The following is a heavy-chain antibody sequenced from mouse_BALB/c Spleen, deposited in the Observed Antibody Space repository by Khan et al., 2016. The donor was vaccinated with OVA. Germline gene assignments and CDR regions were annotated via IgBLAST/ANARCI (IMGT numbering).Heavy chain of an antibody. Sequence: QIQLVQSGPELKKPGESVKISCKASGYTFTTYGLNWVNQAPGQGLKWMGWINTYTGEPVYADEFKGRFALSLDTSASTAYLQINNLKNEDMAIYFCASSRGNSRLAYWGQGTTLTVSA. CDR3: ASSRGNSRLAY. CDR2: INTYTGEP. CDR1: GYTFTTYG. D-gene: IGHD2-1*01. J-gene: IGHJ2*01. V-gene: IGHV9-1*02.